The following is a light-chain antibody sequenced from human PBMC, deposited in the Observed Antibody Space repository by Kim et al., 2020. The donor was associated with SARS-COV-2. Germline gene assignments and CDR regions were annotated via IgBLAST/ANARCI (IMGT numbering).Light chain of an antibody. Sequence: HSIPISGSGPHSEVGGYTYVPVYQPHPGKAPTLMIYDVSNRPSGVSNRFSGSKSGNTASLTISGLQAEDEADYYCSSYTSSSTPVVFGGGTQLTVL. CDR1: HSEVGGYTY. V-gene: IGLV2-14*03. CDR3: SSYTSSSTPVV. J-gene: IGLJ2*01. CDR2: DVS.